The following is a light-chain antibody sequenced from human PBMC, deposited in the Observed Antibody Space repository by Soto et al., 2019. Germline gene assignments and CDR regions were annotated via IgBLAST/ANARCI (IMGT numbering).Light chain of an antibody. CDR2: EVN. Sequence: QSVLTQPPSASGSPGQSVTISCTGTSSDIGTYDSVSWYQQHPGKVPKLLIYEVNKRPSGVPDRFSASKSGNTASLTVSGLQAEDEADYYCSSHGGGNNFYVFGPGTKLTVL. CDR3: SSHGGGNNFYV. V-gene: IGLV2-8*01. J-gene: IGLJ1*01. CDR1: SSDIGTYDS.